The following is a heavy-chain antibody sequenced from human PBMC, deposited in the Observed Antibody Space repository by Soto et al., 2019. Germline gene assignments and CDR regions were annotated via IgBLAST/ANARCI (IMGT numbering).Heavy chain of an antibody. Sequence: SETLSLTCTVSGRSISSVDYYWSWIRQHPGKGLEWLGYIYYSGRTYYNSSLKSRVTISVDTSKNQFSLKLSSVTAADTAVYYCASSYYDSSPYYYYGMDVWGRGTMVTVSS. CDR3: ASSYYDSSPYYYYGMDV. CDR1: GRSISSVDYY. D-gene: IGHD3-22*01. J-gene: IGHJ6*02. V-gene: IGHV4-31*03. CDR2: IYYSGRT.